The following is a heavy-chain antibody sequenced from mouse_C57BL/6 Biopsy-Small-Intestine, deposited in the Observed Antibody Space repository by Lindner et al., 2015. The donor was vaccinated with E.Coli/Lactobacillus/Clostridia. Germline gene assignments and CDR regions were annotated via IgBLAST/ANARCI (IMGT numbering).Heavy chain of an antibody. CDR2: IYPGSSNS. CDR1: GYTFTDYY. CDR3: AKGDGAYDEFDY. J-gene: IGHJ2*01. D-gene: IGHD2-13*01. Sequence: VQLQESGPELVKPGASVKISCKASGYTFTDYYINWVKQRPGRGLEWIGWIYPGSSNSKYNENFRGKATLTVDTSSNTAYMQLSSLTSEDSAVYFCAKGDGAYDEFDYWGQGTTLTVSS. V-gene: IGHV1-84*01.